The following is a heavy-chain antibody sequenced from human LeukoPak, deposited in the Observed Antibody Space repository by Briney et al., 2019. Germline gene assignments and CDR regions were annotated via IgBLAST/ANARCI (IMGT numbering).Heavy chain of an antibody. CDR2: IRSKAYGGTT. CDR1: GFTFGDYA. CDR3: TRDDTRFLEWLLFDY. V-gene: IGHV3-49*04. D-gene: IGHD3-3*01. J-gene: IGHJ4*02. Sequence: GGSLRLSCTASGFTFGDYAMSWVRQAPGEGLEWVGFIRSKAYGGTTEYAASVKGRFTISRDDSKSIAYLQMNSLKTEDTAVYYCTRDDTRFLEWLLFDYWGQGTLVTVSS.